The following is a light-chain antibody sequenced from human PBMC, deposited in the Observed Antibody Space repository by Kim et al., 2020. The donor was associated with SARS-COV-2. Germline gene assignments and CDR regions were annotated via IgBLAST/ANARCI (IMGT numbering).Light chain of an antibody. V-gene: IGKV2-28*01. J-gene: IGKJ2*01. CDR3: MQALQSPYT. Sequence: EPASISCRSSQSLLHGNGYNYLDWYLQKPGQSPQLLIYLVSSRASGVPDRFSGSGSGTDFTLKISRVEAEDFGVYYCMQALQSPYTFGQGTKLEI. CDR1: QSLLHGNGYNY. CDR2: LVS.